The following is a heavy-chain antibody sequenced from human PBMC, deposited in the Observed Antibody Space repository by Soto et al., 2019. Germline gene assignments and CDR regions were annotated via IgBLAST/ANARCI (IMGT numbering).Heavy chain of an antibody. D-gene: IGHD6-13*01. Sequence: ESGGGLIQPGGSLRLSCAASGFTVSSNYMSWVRQAPGKGLEWVSVIYSGGSTYYADSVKGRFTISRDNSKNTLYLQMNSLRAEDTAVYYCARXVXHSXXXYXYXGMDVWGQGTTVTVSS. CDR2: IYSGGST. CDR1: GFTVSSNY. CDR3: ARXVXHSXXXYXYXGMDV. V-gene: IGHV3-53*01. J-gene: IGHJ6*02.